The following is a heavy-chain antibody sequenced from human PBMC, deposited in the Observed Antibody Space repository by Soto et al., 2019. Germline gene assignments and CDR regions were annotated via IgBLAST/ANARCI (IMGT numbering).Heavy chain of an antibody. V-gene: IGHV4-4*02. CDR3: ASLGTTVSAFDY. CDR1: GGPITNSYG. Sequence: SETLSLTCAVSGGPITNSYGWNRVRPPPGKGLEWIGEINLIGTTHYNTSLNSRLTISVDKSRNHFSLTLNSVTAADTAVYYCASLGTTVSAFDYWGHGTLVTVSS. D-gene: IGHD1-1*01. CDR2: INLIGTT. J-gene: IGHJ4*01.